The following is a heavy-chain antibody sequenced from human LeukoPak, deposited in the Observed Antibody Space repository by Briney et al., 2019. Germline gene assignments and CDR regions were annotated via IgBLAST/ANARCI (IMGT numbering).Heavy chain of an antibody. CDR3: ARAVRQMVRGVNTQYYFDY. Sequence: ASVKVSCKASGYTFTSYGLSWVRQAPGQGLEWMGWISVYNGNTNYAQKLQGRVTMTTDTSTSTAYMELRSLRSEDTAMYYCARAVRQMVRGVNTQYYFDYWGQGALVTVPS. D-gene: IGHD3-10*01. CDR1: GYTFTSYG. CDR2: ISVYNGNT. J-gene: IGHJ4*02. V-gene: IGHV1-18*01.